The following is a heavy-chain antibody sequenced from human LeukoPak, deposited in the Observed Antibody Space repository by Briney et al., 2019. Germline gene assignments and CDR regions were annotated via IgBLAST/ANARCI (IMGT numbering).Heavy chain of an antibody. CDR1: GCSISSHY. Sequence: SETLSLTCTVSGCSISSHYWSWIRQAPGKGLEWIGYIYYSGSTNYNPALKSRVTISVDTSKNQFSLKLSSVTAADTAVYYCAGGGYFALLDYWGQGTLVTVSS. J-gene: IGHJ4*02. CDR3: AGGGYFALLDY. CDR2: IYYSGST. V-gene: IGHV4-59*11. D-gene: IGHD2-21*01.